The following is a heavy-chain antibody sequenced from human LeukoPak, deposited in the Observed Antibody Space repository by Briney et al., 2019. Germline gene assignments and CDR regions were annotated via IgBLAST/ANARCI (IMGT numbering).Heavy chain of an antibody. CDR1: GYTFTAYH. Sequence: ASVKVSCKASGYTFTAYHMHWERQAPGQGLEWMGLINPKSGGTKYAQKFQGRATMTRDTSISTAYMELNRLRSDDTAVYYCARVDIVLDWGQGTLVTVSS. V-gene: IGHV1-2*02. CDR2: INPKSGGT. D-gene: IGHD2-8*01. CDR3: ARVDIVLD. J-gene: IGHJ4*02.